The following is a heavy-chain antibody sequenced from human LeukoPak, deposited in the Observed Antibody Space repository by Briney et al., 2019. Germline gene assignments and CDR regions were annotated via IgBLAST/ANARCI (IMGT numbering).Heavy chain of an antibody. CDR2: IYVTGST. CDR3: ARESSSGAFDI. D-gene: IGHD6-6*01. V-gene: IGHV4-4*07. J-gene: IGHJ3*02. CDR1: GASISSYY. Sequence: PSETLSLTCTVSGASISSYYWSWIRQPAGKALEWIGRIYVTGSTTYNPSLESRVTMSLDTSKNHFSLKLRSVTAADTAVYYCARESSSGAFDIWGQGTMVTVSS.